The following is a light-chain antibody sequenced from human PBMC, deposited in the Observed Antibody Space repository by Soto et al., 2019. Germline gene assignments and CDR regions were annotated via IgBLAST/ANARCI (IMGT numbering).Light chain of an antibody. CDR3: QQYNNWPPPLT. Sequence: EIVMTQSPATLSVSPGERATLSCRASQSVSSNLAWYQQKPGQAPRLLIYGASTRATGIPARFSGSGSGTEFTLTISSLQYEDFPVYYCQQYNNWPPPLTFGGGTKVEIQ. J-gene: IGKJ4*01. CDR2: GAS. CDR1: QSVSSN. V-gene: IGKV3-15*01.